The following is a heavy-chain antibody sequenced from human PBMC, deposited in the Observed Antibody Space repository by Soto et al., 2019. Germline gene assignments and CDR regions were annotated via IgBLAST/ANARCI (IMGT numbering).Heavy chain of an antibody. J-gene: IGHJ6*02. CDR2: IIPIFGTA. D-gene: IGHD3-10*01. CDR3: ARDNRWFGELLRGYYYYGMDV. CDR1: GGTFSSYA. V-gene: IGHV1-69*01. Sequence: QVQLVQSGAEVKKPGSSVKVSCKASGGTFSSYAISWVRQAPGQGLEWMGGIIPIFGTANYAQKFQGRVTITADESTSTAYMELSSLRSEDTAVYYCARDNRWFGELLRGYYYYGMDVWGQGTTVTVSS.